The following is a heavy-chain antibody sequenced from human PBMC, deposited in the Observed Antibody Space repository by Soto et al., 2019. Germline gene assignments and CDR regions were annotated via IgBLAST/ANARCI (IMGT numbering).Heavy chain of an antibody. CDR3: VRLGSSGWYQGSYFDY. D-gene: IGHD6-19*01. Sequence: SEPMSLTCIVSGGSITRHSHYWGWIRQSPGKGLEGIGSILYSGSTNYNPFLKSRVTLSVETSKNQFSPKMSSVTAADTALYFCVRLGSSGWYQGSYFDYWGQGTLVTVSS. J-gene: IGHJ4*02. V-gene: IGHV4-39*01. CDR2: ILYSGST. CDR1: GGSITRHSHY.